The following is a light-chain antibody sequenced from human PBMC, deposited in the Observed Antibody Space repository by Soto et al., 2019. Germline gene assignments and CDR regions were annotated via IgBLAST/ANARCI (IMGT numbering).Light chain of an antibody. CDR1: SSNIGAGYD. J-gene: IGLJ2*01. CDR2: GNS. V-gene: IGLV1-40*01. Sequence: QSVLTQPPSVSGAPGQRVTISCTGSSSNIGAGYDVHWYQQLPGTAPKLLIYGNSNRPSGVPDRFSGSKSGTSASLAITGLQAEDEADYYCQSYDSSLSVVCGGGTTVTVL. CDR3: QSYDSSLSVV.